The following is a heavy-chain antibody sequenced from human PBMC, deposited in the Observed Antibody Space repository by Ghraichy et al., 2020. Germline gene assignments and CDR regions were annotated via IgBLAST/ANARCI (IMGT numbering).Heavy chain of an antibody. V-gene: IGHV3-7*03. J-gene: IGHJ4*02. CDR3: ARDLDAYCGGDCYSFDY. D-gene: IGHD2-21*02. CDR1: GFTFSSYW. Sequence: GGSLRLSCAASGFTFSSYWMSWVRQAPGKGLEWVANIKQDGSEKYYVDSVKGRFTISRDNAKNSLYLQMNSLRAEDTAVYYCARDLDAYCGGDCYSFDYWGQGTLVTVSS. CDR2: IKQDGSEK.